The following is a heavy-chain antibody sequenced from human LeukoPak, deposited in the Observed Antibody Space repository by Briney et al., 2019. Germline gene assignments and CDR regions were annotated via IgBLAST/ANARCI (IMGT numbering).Heavy chain of an antibody. CDR2: VNSDGSTT. J-gene: IGHJ3*01. CDR1: GFSFSSYW. Sequence: GGSLRLSCAASGFSFSSYWMHWVRQAPGKGLVWVSRVNSDGSTTNYAESVKGRITISRDSAKNTLYLQMNSLRAEDTALYYCARRSAAKGAFDLWGQGTMVTVSS. V-gene: IGHV3-74*01. CDR3: ARRSAAKGAFDL.